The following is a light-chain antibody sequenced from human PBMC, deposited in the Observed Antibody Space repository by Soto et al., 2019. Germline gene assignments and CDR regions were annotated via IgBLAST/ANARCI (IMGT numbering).Light chain of an antibody. CDR2: GNN. CDR1: RSNIGAGFD. CDR3: QSYDASLSGSRV. V-gene: IGLV1-40*01. J-gene: IGLJ3*02. Sequence: QSVLTQPPSVSGAPGQRVTISCTGSRSNIGAGFDVHWYQQLPGTAPKLLIFGNNNRPSGVPDRFSGSRSGTSASLAITGLHAEDEADYYCQSYDASLSGSRVFGGGTKLTVL.